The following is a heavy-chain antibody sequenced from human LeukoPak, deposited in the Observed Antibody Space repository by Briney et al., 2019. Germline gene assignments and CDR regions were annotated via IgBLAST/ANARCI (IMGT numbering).Heavy chain of an antibody. CDR3: ARDPSSGWYLKGWFDP. V-gene: IGHV3-21*01. CDR1: GFTFSSYW. CDR2: ITRGSIYT. J-gene: IGHJ5*02. D-gene: IGHD6-19*01. Sequence: PGGSLRLSCAASGFTFSSYWMSWVRQTPGKGLEWVSSITRGSIYTFYADSVKGRFTISRDNAKNSLSLQMNSLRAEDTAVYYCARDPSSGWYLKGWFDPWGQGTLVTVSS.